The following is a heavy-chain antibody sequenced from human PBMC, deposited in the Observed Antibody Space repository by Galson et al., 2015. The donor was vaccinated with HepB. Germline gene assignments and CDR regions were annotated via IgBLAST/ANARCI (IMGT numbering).Heavy chain of an antibody. Sequence: SLRLSCAASGFTFSSYAMSWVRQMPGKGLEWMGRIDPSDSYTNYSPSFQGHVTISADKSISTAYLQWSSLKASDTAMYYCARLASGYYYYGMDVWGQGTTVTVSS. V-gene: IGHV5-10-1*01. CDR2: IDPSDSYT. J-gene: IGHJ6*02. CDR1: GFTFSSYA. CDR3: ARLASGYYYYGMDV.